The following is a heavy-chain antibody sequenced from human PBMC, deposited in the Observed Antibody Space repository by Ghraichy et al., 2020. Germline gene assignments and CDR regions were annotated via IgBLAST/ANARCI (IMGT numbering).Heavy chain of an antibody. CDR2: INHSGST. Sequence: SQTLSLTCAVYGGSFSGYYWSWIRQPPGKGLEWIGEINHSGSTNYNPSLKSRVTISVDTSKNQFSLKLSSVTAADTAVYYCARGGDYGDAAFDIWGQGTMVTVSS. CDR3: ARGGDYGDAAFDI. CDR1: GGSFSGYY. J-gene: IGHJ3*02. D-gene: IGHD4-17*01. V-gene: IGHV4-34*01.